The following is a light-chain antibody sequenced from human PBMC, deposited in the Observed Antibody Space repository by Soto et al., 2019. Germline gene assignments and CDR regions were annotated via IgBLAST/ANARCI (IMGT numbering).Light chain of an antibody. Sequence: TQSPATLSFSPGERATLSSGASQSVSNNYLAWYQQKPGRAPRLLIYGASTRATGIPARFSGSGSGTEFTLTISSLQSEDFAVYYCQQYNNWWTFGQGTKVDIK. V-gene: IGKV3-15*01. CDR3: QQYNNWWT. CDR2: GAS. CDR1: QSVSNN. J-gene: IGKJ1*01.